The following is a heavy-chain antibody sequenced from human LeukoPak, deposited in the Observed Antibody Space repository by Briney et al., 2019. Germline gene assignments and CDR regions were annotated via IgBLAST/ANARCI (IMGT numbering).Heavy chain of an antibody. Sequence: SETLSLTCTFSVDSSSNFYWNWVRQPAGTGLEWIGRIFSRGIPNYNPSLRGRVTMSVDTSKNHFALKLTSVTAADTAVYYCARRRGYSGYDLGYWGQGTLVTVSS. CDR2: IFSRGIP. D-gene: IGHD5-12*01. V-gene: IGHV4-4*07. CDR1: VDSSSNFY. CDR3: ARRRGYSGYDLGY. J-gene: IGHJ4*02.